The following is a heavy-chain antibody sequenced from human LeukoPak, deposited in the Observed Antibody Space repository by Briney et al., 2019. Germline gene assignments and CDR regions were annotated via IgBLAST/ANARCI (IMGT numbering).Heavy chain of an antibody. J-gene: IGHJ4*02. CDR2: TYYRSKWTY. Sequence: SQTLSLTCAICGDSVSSNTAAWYWIRQSPSRGLEWLGRTYYRSKWTYEYAESVRSRITINVDTSKNHFSLHLNSVTPEDTAVYYSARDPSDDQGCDCWGQGTLVTVSS. D-gene: IGHD3-3*01. CDR1: GDSVSSNTAA. V-gene: IGHV6-1*01. CDR3: ARDPSDDQGCDC.